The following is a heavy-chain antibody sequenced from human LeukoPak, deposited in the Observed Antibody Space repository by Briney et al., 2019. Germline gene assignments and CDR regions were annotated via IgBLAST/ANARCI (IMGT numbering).Heavy chain of an antibody. J-gene: IGHJ4*02. CDR3: ARDHSSSWYRGDYFDY. Sequence: GGSLRLSCAASGFTISSYSMNWVRQAPGKGLEWVSSISSSSSYIYYADSVKGRFTISRDNAKNSLYLQMNSLRAEDTAVYYCARDHSSSWYRGDYFDYWGQGTLVTVSS. D-gene: IGHD6-13*01. CDR1: GFTISSYS. CDR2: ISSSSSYI. V-gene: IGHV3-21*01.